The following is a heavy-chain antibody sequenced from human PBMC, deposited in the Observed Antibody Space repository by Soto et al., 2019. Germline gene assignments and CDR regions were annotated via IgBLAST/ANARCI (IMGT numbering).Heavy chain of an antibody. Sequence: GGSLRLSCAASGFTFSNAWMIWVRQAPGKGLEWVGRIKSKTDGGITDYAAPVKGRFTISRDDSKNTLYLQMNSLKTEDTAVYYCTAPLAVADPYYYYYTDVWGKGTTVTVSS. J-gene: IGHJ6*03. CDR3: TAPLAVADPYYYYYTDV. D-gene: IGHD6-19*01. CDR1: GFTFSNAW. CDR2: IKSKTDGGIT. V-gene: IGHV3-15*01.